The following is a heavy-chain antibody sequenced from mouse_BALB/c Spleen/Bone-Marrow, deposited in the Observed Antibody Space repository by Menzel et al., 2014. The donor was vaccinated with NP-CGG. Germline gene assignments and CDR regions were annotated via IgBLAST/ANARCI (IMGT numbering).Heavy chain of an antibody. V-gene: IGHV7-3*02. D-gene: IGHD2-3*01. CDR1: GFTFTDYY. Sequence: DVKLVESGGGLVQPGGSLRLSCATSGFTFTDYYMNWVRQPPGKALEWLGFIRNRANGYTTEFSASVKGRFTISRDNSQSILYLQINPLRAEDSATYYCARYDGYSDNAMDYWGQGTSVTASS. CDR3: ARYDGYSDNAMDY. J-gene: IGHJ4*01. CDR2: IRNRANGYTT.